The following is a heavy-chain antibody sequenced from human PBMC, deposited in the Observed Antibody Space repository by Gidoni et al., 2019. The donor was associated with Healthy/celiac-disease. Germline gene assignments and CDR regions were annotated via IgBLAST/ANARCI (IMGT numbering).Heavy chain of an antibody. CDR2: IRSKANSYAT. CDR3: TRHELRSYYEDY. CDR1: GFTFSGSA. V-gene: IGHV3-73*02. Sequence: EVQLVESGGGLVQPGGSLKLSCAASGFTFSGSAMHWVRQASGKGLEWVGRIRSKANSYATAYAASVKGRFTISRDDSKNTAYLQMNSLKTEDTAVYYCTRHELRSYYEDYWGQGTLVTVSS. J-gene: IGHJ4*02. D-gene: IGHD3-10*01.